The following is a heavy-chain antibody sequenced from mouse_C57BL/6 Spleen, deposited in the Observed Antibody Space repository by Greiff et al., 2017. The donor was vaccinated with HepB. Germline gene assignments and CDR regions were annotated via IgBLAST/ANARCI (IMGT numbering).Heavy chain of an antibody. D-gene: IGHD2-5*01. CDR3: ARQRYSNYYLDH. CDR1: GFTFSSYG. J-gene: IGHJ2*01. Sequence: EVQGVESGGDLVKPGGSLKLSCAASGFTFSSYGMSWVRQTPDKRLEWVATISSGGSYTYYPDSVKGRFTISSDNAKNTLYLQMSSLKSEDTAMYYCARQRYSNYYLDHWGQGTTLTDSS. V-gene: IGHV5-6*01. CDR2: ISSGGSYT.